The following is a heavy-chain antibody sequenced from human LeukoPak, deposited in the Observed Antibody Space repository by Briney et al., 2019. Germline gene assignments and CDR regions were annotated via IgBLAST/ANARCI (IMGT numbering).Heavy chain of an antibody. D-gene: IGHD4-11*01. J-gene: IGHJ6*02. Sequence: GASVKVSCKASGYTFTSHYMHWVRQAPGQGLEYMGIIYTSIGTTNYAQKFQGRITVTRDTSTSTVYMELSSLRSEDTAVYYCARDREYSNYLLVYGMDVWGQGTTVTVSS. CDR3: ARDREYSNYLLVYGMDV. CDR1: GYTFTSHY. CDR2: IYTSIGTT. V-gene: IGHV1-46*01.